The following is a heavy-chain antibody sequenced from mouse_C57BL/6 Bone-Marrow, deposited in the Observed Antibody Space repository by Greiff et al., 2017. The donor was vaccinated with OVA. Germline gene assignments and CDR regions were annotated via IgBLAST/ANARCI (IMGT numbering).Heavy chain of an antibody. J-gene: IGHJ2*01. V-gene: IGHV5-16*01. CDR2: INYDGSST. CDR1: GFTFSDYY. CDR3: ARDGGNRYGDYDY. Sequence: EVMLVESEGGLVQPGSSMKLSCTASGFTFSDYYMAWVRQVPEKGLEWVANINYDGSSTYYLDSLKSRFIISRDNAKNILYLQMSSLKSEDTATYYCARDGGNRYGDYDYWGQGTTLTVSS. D-gene: IGHD2-14*01.